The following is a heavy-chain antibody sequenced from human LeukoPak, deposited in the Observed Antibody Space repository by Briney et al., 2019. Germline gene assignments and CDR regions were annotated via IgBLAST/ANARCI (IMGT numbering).Heavy chain of an antibody. V-gene: IGHV4-30-4*01. J-gene: IGHJ6*02. CDR2: IYYSGST. D-gene: IGHD2-2*01. CDR3: ARVRVVPDTLYGMDV. CDR1: GGSISSGDYY. Sequence: PSETLSLTCTVSGGSISSGDYYWSWIRQPPGKGLEWIGYIYYSGSTYYNPSLKSRVTISVDTSKNQFSLKLSSVTAADTAVYYCARVRVVPDTLYGMDVWGQGTTVTVSS.